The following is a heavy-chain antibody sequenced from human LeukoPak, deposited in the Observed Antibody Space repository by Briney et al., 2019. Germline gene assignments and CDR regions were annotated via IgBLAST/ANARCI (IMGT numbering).Heavy chain of an antibody. V-gene: IGHV4-4*07. CDR1: GGSISSYY. D-gene: IGHD3-3*01. CDR2: IYTSGST. Sequence: SETLSLTCTVSGGSISSYYWSWIRQPAGKGLEWIRRIYTSGSTNYNPSLKSRVTMSVDTSKNQFSLKLSSVTAADTAVYYCARGQTSYYDFWSGYLDVWGKGTTITVSS. J-gene: IGHJ6*04. CDR3: ARGQTSYYDFWSGYLDV.